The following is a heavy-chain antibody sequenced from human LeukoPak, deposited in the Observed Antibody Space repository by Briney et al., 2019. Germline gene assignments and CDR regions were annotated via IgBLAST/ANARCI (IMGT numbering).Heavy chain of an antibody. Sequence: PSETLSLTCAVYGGSFSGYYWSWIRQPPGKGLEWIGEINHSGSTNYNPSLKSRVTISVDTSKNQFSLKLSSVTAADTAVYYCARRGWRRLYYFDYWGQGTLVTVSS. CDR1: GGSFSGYY. J-gene: IGHJ4*02. CDR2: INHSGST. CDR3: ARRGWRRLYYFDY. D-gene: IGHD3-16*01. V-gene: IGHV4-34*01.